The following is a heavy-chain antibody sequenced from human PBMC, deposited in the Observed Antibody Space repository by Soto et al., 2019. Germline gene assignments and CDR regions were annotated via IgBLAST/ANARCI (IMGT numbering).Heavy chain of an antibody. J-gene: IGHJ3*02. CDR1: GFTFSSYA. D-gene: IGHD6-6*01. Sequence: EVQLLESGGGLVQPGGSLRLSCAASGFTFSSYAMSWVRQAPGKGLEWVSAISGSGGSTYYADSVKGRFAISRDNSKNTLYLQMNSLRAEDTAVYYCAKATSVLAARPKNAFDIWGQGTMVTVSS. CDR3: AKATSVLAARPKNAFDI. CDR2: ISGSGGST. V-gene: IGHV3-23*01.